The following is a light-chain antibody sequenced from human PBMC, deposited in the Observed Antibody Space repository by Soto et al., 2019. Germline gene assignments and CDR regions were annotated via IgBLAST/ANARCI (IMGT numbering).Light chain of an antibody. CDR3: HQRYNWPRVT. Sequence: EIVLTQSPGTLSLSPGERANLSFRASQSVSSSSLAWYQQKRGQAPRLLIHDASSRATGIPDRFSGSGSGTDFTLTITSLEPEDFAVYFCHQRYNWPRVTFGQGTRLEIK. CDR1: QSVSSSS. V-gene: IGKV3D-20*02. J-gene: IGKJ5*01. CDR2: DAS.